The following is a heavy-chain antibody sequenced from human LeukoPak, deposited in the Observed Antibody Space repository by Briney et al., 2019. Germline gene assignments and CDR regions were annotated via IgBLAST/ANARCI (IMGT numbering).Heavy chain of an antibody. CDR1: GCTLSSYA. D-gene: IGHD2-2*01. J-gene: IGHJ4*02. CDR3: ARGVVVPAATKPDY. V-gene: IGHV3-30*04. Sequence: GSLRLSCAASGCTLSSYAMHGVRQAPRKGLERVAVISYDGRNKYSAASVKGRFTISRDNSKNPLYLQMNSLRAEDTAVYYCARGVVVPAATKPDYWGQGTLVTVSS. CDR2: ISYDGRNK.